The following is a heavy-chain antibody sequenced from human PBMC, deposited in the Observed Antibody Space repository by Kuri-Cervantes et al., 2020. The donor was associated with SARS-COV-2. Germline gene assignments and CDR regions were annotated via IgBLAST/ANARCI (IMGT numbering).Heavy chain of an antibody. J-gene: IGHJ6*03. CDR1: GGSFSGYY. CDR2: INHSGST. Sequence: SETLSLTCAVYGGSFSGYYWSWIRQPPGKGLEWIGEINHSGSTNYNPSLKSRVTISVDRSKNQFSLKVSSVSAADTAVYYCARVSGDSRFSYYMDVWGTGTTVTVSS. D-gene: IGHD7-27*01. V-gene: IGHV4-34*01. CDR3: ARVSGDSRFSYYMDV.